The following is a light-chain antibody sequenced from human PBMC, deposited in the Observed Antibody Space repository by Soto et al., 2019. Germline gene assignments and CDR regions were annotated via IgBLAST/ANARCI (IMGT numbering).Light chain of an antibody. CDR2: GAS. J-gene: IGKJ1*01. Sequence: IVMTQSPATLSVSPGERATLSCRASQSISINLAWYQQKPGQAPRLLIYGASTRATGIPARFSGSWSGTEFTITISSLQSEDFAVYYCQHYHNWPPWTVGQGTKVEIK. CDR1: QSISIN. V-gene: IGKV3-15*01. CDR3: QHYHNWPPWT.